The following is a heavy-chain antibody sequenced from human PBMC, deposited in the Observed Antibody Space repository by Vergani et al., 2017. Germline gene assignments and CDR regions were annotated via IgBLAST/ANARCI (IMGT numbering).Heavy chain of an antibody. V-gene: IGHV3-23*01. D-gene: IGHD1-26*01. CDR3: AKGGSYYPEYFQH. Sequence: VQLQESGPGLVKPSETLSLTCTVSGGSISSHYWSWIRQAPGKGLEWVSAISGSGGSTYYADSVKGRFTISRDNSKNTLYLQMNSLRAEDTAVYYCAKGGSYYPEYFQHWGQGTLVTVSS. CDR2: ISGSGGST. CDR1: GGSISSHY. J-gene: IGHJ1*01.